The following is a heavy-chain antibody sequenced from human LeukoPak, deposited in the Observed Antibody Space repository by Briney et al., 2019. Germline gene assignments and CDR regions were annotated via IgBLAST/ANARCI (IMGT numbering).Heavy chain of an antibody. CDR1: GFTFSSYA. Sequence: GGSLRLSCAASGFTFSSYAMHWVRQAPGKGLEWVAVISYDGSSKYYADSVKGRFTISRDNSKNTLYLQMNSLRAEDTAVYYCARARRSSGWSYDYWGQGTLVTVSS. CDR2: ISYDGSSK. D-gene: IGHD6-19*01. CDR3: ARARRSSGWSYDY. J-gene: IGHJ4*02. V-gene: IGHV3-30*04.